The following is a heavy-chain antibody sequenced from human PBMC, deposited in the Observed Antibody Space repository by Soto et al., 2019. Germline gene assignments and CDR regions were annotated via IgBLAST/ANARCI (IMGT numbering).Heavy chain of an antibody. D-gene: IGHD3-10*01. CDR1: GFTFTSSA. CDR3: ATDPGCLISGPLAYYGMDV. V-gene: IGHV1-58*02. Sequence: SVKVSCKASGFTFTSSAMQWVRQARGQRLEWIGWIVVGSGNTNYAQKFQERVTITRDMSTSTAYMELSSLRSEDTAVYYCATDPGCLISGPLAYYGMDVWGQGTTVTVSS. J-gene: IGHJ6*02. CDR2: IVVGSGNT.